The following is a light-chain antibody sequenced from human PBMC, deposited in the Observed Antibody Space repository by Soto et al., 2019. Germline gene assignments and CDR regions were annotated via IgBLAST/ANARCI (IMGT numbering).Light chain of an antibody. CDR2: GAS. CDR1: QSVSSSY. J-gene: IGKJ5*01. Sequence: EVVLTQSPGTLSLSPGERATVSCRASQSVSSSYLAWYQQKPGPAPRLLIYGASSRATGIPDRFSGSGSGTDFTLTISRVEPEDSAVYYCQQHGTSPFTFGQGTRLEIK. V-gene: IGKV3-20*01. CDR3: QQHGTSPFT.